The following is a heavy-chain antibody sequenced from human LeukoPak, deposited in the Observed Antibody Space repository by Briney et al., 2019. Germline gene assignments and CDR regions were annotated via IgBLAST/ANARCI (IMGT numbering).Heavy chain of an antibody. CDR1: GYTLTELS. CDR3: ATRLAYCGGDCYSAEYFQH. D-gene: IGHD2-21*02. CDR2: FDPEDGET. J-gene: IGHJ1*01. Sequence: ASVKVSCKVSGYTLTELSMHWVRQAPGKGPEWMGGFDPEDGETIYAQKFQGRVTMTEDTSTDTAYMELSSLRSEDTAVYYCATRLAYCGGDCYSAEYFQHWGQGTLVTVSS. V-gene: IGHV1-24*01.